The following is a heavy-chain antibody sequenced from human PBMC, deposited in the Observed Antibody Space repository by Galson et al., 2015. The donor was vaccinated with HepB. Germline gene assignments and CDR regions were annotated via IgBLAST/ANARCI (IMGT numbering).Heavy chain of an antibody. CDR1: GITFSSYA. CDR2: ISGSGDRT. V-gene: IGHV3-23*01. Sequence: SLRLSCAASGITFSSYAMSWVRQAPGKGLEWVSAISGSGDRTHYADSVKGRFTISRDNSKNTLYLQMNSLRAEDTAVYYCARARRLFGEPIRWGQGTTVTVSS. J-gene: IGHJ6*02. D-gene: IGHD3-10*02. CDR3: ARARRLFGEPIR.